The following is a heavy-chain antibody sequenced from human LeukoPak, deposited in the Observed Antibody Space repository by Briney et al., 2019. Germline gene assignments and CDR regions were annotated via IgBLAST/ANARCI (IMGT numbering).Heavy chain of an antibody. J-gene: IGHJ4*02. CDR2: ISSSGSTI. Sequence: PGGSLRLSCAASGFTFSDYYMSWIRQAPGKGLEWVSYISSSGSTIYYADSVKGRFTISRDNAKNSLYLQMNSLRAEDTAVYYCARAKSDTAMVTLFDYWGQGTLVTVSS. CDR3: ARAKSDTAMVTLFDY. V-gene: IGHV3-11*01. D-gene: IGHD5-18*01. CDR1: GFTFSDYY.